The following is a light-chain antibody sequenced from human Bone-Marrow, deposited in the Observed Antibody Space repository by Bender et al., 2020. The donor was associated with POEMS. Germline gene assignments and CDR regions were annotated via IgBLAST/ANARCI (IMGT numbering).Light chain of an antibody. J-gene: IGLJ2*01. V-gene: IGLV2-14*01. CDR1: SSDVGYFDF. Sequence: QSALTQPASVSGSPGQSITISCTGTSSDVGYFDFVAWYQQHPGKAPKLIIYNVSHRPSGVSSRFSGSKSGNTASLSISDLQAEDEADYYCSSCTSSNTLVFGAGTKLTVL. CDR2: NVS. CDR3: SSCTSSNTLV.